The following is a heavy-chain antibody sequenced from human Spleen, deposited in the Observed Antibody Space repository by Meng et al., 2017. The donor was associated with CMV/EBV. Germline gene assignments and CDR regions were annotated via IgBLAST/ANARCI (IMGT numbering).Heavy chain of an antibody. CDR3: ARHEGDYYGPWYFDR. V-gene: IGHV4-39*01. J-gene: IGHJ4*02. D-gene: IGHD3-10*01. CDR2: MYYSGST. CDR1: GDSISSSNYY. Sequence: SETLSLTCTVSGDSISSSNYYWGWIRQPPGKGLEWIGSMYYSGSTYYNPSLKSRPTISGDTSKNQFSLRLNSVTAADTAVYYCARHEGDYYGPWYFDRWGQGTLVTVSS.